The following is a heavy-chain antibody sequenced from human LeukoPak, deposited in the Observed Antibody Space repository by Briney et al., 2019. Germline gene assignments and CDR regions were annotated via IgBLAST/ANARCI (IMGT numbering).Heavy chain of an antibody. CDR1: GLTFSTSG. Sequence: PGGSLRLSCTASGLTFSTSGFNWVRQAPGKGLEWVANIKQDGSEKYYVDSVKGRFTISRDNAKNSLYLQMNSLRAEDTAVYYCARVYDFWSGYYRDYWGQGTLVTVSS. J-gene: IGHJ4*02. V-gene: IGHV3-7*04. D-gene: IGHD3-3*01. CDR2: IKQDGSEK. CDR3: ARVYDFWSGYYRDY.